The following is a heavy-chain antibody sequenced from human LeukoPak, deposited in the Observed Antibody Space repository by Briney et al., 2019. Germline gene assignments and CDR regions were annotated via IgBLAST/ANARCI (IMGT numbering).Heavy chain of an antibody. CDR2: ISSSSTI. D-gene: IGHD4-11*01. CDR3: ARPFSNSLQYYYFDL. Sequence: GGSLRLSCAASGFTFSSYNMNWVRQAPGKGLEGVSYISSSSTIYYADSVKGRFTVSRDNSKSSLFLQMNSLRSEDAAVYYCARPFSNSLQYYYFDLWGKGTTVIVSS. V-gene: IGHV3-48*04. CDR1: GFTFSSYN. J-gene: IGHJ6*03.